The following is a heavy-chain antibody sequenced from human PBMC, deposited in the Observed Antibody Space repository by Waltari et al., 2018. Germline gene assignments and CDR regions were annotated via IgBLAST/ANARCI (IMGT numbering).Heavy chain of an antibody. Sequence: QVQLQQSGPGLVKPSQTLSLTCAISGDSDSSINTAWNWIRQSPSRGLEWLGGTYYRSKWYKDYAVSMKGRITINPDTSKSQFSLQLNSVTPEDTAVYYCARGGGSYPHWFDPWGQGTLVTVSS. D-gene: IGHD1-26*01. CDR2: TYYRSKWYK. J-gene: IGHJ5*02. CDR3: ARGGGSYPHWFDP. V-gene: IGHV6-1*01. CDR1: GDSDSSINTA.